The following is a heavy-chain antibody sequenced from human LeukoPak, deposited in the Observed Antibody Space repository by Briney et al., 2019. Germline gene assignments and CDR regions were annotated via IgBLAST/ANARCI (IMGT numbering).Heavy chain of an antibody. CDR1: GFTFSSYS. J-gene: IGHJ3*02. D-gene: IGHD1-20*01. V-gene: IGHV3-21*01. CDR3: ARDLTGTTSGAFDI. CDR2: ISSSSSYI. Sequence: SGGSLRLSWAASGFTFSSYSMNWVRQAPGKGLEWVSSISSSSSYIYYADSVKGRFTISRDNSKNTLYLQMNSLRAEDTAVYYCARDLTGTTSGAFDIWGQGTMVTVSS.